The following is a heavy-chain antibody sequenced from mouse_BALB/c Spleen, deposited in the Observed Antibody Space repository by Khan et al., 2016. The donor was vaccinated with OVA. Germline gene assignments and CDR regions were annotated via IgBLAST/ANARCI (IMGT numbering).Heavy chain of an antibody. D-gene: IGHD1-1*01. CDR2: ISYSGST. V-gene: IGHV3-2*02. Sequence: EVKLLESGPGLVKPSQSLSLTCTVSGYSITSNYAWNWIRQFPGNKLEWMGYISYSGSTNYNPSLKSRISITRDTSKNQFFLPLNSVTTEDTATYYCARGNYYGYAMDYWGQGTSVTVSS. CDR1: GYSITSNYA. J-gene: IGHJ4*01. CDR3: ARGNYYGYAMDY.